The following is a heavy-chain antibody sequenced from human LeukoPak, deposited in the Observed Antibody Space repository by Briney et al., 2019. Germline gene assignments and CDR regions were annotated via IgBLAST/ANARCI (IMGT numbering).Heavy chain of an antibody. CDR2: IIPILGIA. Sequence: SVKVSCKASGGTFSSYAISWVRQAPGQGLEWMGRIIPILGIANYAQKFQGRVTITADKSTSTAYMELSSLRSEDTAVYYCAISVGATETYYYYYYMDVWGKGTTVTVSS. D-gene: IGHD1-26*01. CDR1: GGTFSSYA. CDR3: AISVGATETYYYYYYMDV. J-gene: IGHJ6*03. V-gene: IGHV1-69*04.